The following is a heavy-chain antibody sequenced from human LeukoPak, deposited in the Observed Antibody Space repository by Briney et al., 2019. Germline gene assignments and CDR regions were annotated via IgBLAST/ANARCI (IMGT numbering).Heavy chain of an antibody. J-gene: IGHJ4*02. V-gene: IGHV4-31*03. Sequence: SQTLSLTCTVSGGSISSGGYYWSWIRQHPGKGLEWIGYIYYSGSTYYNPSLKSRVTISVDTSKNQFSLKLSSVTAADTAVYYCARRVAGWLRSCIDYWGQGTLVTVSS. D-gene: IGHD5-12*01. CDR3: ARRVAGWLRSCIDY. CDR2: IYYSGST. CDR1: GGSISSGGYY.